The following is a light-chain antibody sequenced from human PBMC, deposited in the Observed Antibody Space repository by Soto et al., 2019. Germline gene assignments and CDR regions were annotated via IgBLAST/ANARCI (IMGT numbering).Light chain of an antibody. CDR2: DVT. CDR3: SSYSSSTTWV. Sequence: QSVLTQPASVSGSPGQSITISCTGTSSDVGAYNYVSWYQQHPGKAPELMIYDVTTRPSGVSDRFSGSKSGITASLTISGLQAEDEADYYCSSYSSSTTWVFGGGTKVTVL. V-gene: IGLV2-14*01. J-gene: IGLJ3*02. CDR1: SSDVGAYNY.